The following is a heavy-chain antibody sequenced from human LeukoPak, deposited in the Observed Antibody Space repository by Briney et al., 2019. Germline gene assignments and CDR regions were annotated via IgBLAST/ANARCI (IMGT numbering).Heavy chain of an antibody. J-gene: IGHJ6*03. CDR1: GDSVSSNSAA. CDR2: TYYRSKWYN. V-gene: IGHV6-1*01. Sequence: SQTLSLTCAISGDSVSSNSAAWNWIRQSPSRGLEWLGRTYYRSKWYNDYAVSVKSRITINPDTSKNQFSLKLSSVTAADTAVYYCARAPMVHLYYYYMDVWGKGTTVTISS. D-gene: IGHD3-10*01. CDR3: ARAPMVHLYYYYMDV.